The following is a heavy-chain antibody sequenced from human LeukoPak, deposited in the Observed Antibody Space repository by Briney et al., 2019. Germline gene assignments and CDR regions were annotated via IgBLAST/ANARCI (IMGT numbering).Heavy chain of an antibody. V-gene: IGHV1-2*02. CDR3: ARDLAAAGPAAYYYYGMDV. CDR2: INPNSGGT. D-gene: IGHD6-13*01. Sequence: ASVKVSCKASGYTFTSYGISWVRQAPGQGLEWMGWINPNSGGTNYAQKFQGRVTMTRDTSISTAYMELSRLRSDDTAVYYCARDLAAAGPAAYYYYGMDVWGQGTTVTVSS. CDR1: GYTFTSYG. J-gene: IGHJ6*02.